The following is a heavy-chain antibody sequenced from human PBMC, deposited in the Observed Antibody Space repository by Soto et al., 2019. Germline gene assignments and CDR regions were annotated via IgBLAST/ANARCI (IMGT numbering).Heavy chain of an antibody. J-gene: IGHJ5*02. CDR1: GGSISRYY. CDR3: AREKWGDQGGYDWFDP. D-gene: IGHD5-12*01. Sequence: LSLTCTFSGGSISRYYWSWIRQPAGKGLEWIGRIYTSGSTNYNPPLTSRVTMSVDTSKNTFSLKLSSVHAADTAVYYCAREKWGDQGGYDWFDPWGQGTLVTVSS. V-gene: IGHV4-4*07. CDR2: IYTSGST.